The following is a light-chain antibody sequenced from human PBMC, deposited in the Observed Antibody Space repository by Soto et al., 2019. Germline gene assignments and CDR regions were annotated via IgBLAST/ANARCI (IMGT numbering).Light chain of an antibody. V-gene: IGKV1-39*01. J-gene: IGKJ2*01. CDR3: QQTFSPPYP. CDR2: VAS. Sequence: DIQMTQSLSSLSASVGDTVTITCRASQSISNSLCWYQQKPGKAPKFLIYVASTLQRGVPSRFSGSGSGTHFTLTISSLQPEDVATYFCQQTFSPPYPFGKGTKLEIK. CDR1: QSISNS.